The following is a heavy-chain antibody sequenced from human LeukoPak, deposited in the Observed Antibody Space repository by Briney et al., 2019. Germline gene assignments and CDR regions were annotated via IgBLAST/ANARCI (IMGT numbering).Heavy chain of an antibody. CDR3: ERRVHYYYYMDV. Sequence: SETLSLTCTVSGGSISSYYWSWIRQPPGKGLEWIGYIYTSGSTNYNPSLKSRVTISVDTSKNQFSLKLSSVTAADTAVYYCERRVHYYYYMDVWGKGTTVTISS. CDR1: GGSISSYY. V-gene: IGHV4-4*09. CDR2: IYTSGST. J-gene: IGHJ6*03.